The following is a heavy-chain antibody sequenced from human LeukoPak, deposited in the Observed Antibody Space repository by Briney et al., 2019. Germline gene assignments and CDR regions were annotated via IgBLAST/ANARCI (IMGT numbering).Heavy chain of an antibody. CDR3: VKETEGWIQLWFDY. D-gene: IGHD5-18*01. V-gene: IGHV3-30*18. Sequence: GGSLRLSCAASGFRFSRHGMHWVRQAPGKGLEWVARISSDESDTEYADSVRGRFSISRDNSKNILYLQMSSLRADDTGFYYCVKETEGWIQLWFDYWGQGIPVLVSS. CDR2: ISSDESDT. CDR1: GFRFSRHG. J-gene: IGHJ5*01.